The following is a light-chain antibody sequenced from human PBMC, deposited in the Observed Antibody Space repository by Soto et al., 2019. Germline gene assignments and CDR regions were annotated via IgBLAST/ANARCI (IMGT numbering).Light chain of an antibody. J-gene: IGKJ2*01. CDR2: RVS. V-gene: IGKV2-24*01. Sequence: DVVLTQTPLSSPVTLGQPASISCRSSQSLLHSDGNTYLNWLHQRPGQPPRLLIYRVSNRFSGVPDRFSGSRAGTDFTLEISRVEAEDVGIYYCTQATQYHPYTFGQGTKLEI. CDR3: TQATQYHPYT. CDR1: QSLLHSDGNTY.